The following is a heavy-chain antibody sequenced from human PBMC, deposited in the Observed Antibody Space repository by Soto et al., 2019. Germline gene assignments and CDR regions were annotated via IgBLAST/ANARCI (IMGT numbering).Heavy chain of an antibody. V-gene: IGHV3-30*18. Sequence: PGGSLRLSCAASGFTFSSYGMHWVRQAPGKGLEWVAVISYDGSNKYYADSVKGRFTISRDNSKNTLYLQMNSLRAEDTAVYYCAKDLGTIVGATDGMDVWGQGTTVTVSS. J-gene: IGHJ6*02. CDR2: ISYDGSNK. D-gene: IGHD1-26*01. CDR1: GFTFSSYG. CDR3: AKDLGTIVGATDGMDV.